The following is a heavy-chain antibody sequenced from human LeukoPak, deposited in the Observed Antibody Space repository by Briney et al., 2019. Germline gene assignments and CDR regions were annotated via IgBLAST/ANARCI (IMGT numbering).Heavy chain of an antibody. Sequence: SETLSLTCTVSGGSISRFFWSWIRQPPGKGLEWIGHIYYSGTTNYNPSLKSRVTVSVDMSKNQFSLKLRSVTAADTAVYYCARAGYCDSTTCPDAFDIWGQGTKVTVSS. V-gene: IGHV4-59*01. D-gene: IGHD2-2*01. J-gene: IGHJ3*02. CDR2: IYYSGTT. CDR1: GGSISRFF. CDR3: ARAGYCDSTTCPDAFDI.